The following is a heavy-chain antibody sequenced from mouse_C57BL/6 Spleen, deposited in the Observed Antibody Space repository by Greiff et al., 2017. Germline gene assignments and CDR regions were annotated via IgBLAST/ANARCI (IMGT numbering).Heavy chain of an antibody. CDR1: GYTFTSSW. D-gene: IGHD2-3*01. CDR3: ARRWLPYYYAMDY. Sequence: QVQLQQPGTELVKPGASVKLSCKASGYTFTSSWLHWVKQRPGQGLEWIGNINPSNGGTNYNEKFKSKATLTVDKTASTAYMQLSSLTSEDSAVYYCARRWLPYYYAMDYWGQGTSVTVAA. J-gene: IGHJ4*01. V-gene: IGHV1-53*01. CDR2: INPSNGGT.